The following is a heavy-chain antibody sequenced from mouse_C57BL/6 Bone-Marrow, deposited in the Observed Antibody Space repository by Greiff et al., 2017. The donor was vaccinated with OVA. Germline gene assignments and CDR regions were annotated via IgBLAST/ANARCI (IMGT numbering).Heavy chain of an antibody. Sequence: EVQLVESGGGLVKPGGSLKLSCAASGFTFSDYGMHWVRQAPEKGLEWVAYISSGSSTIYYADTVKGRVTISRDNAKNTLFLQMTSLRSEDTAMYYCARHYYGSHDWYFDVWGTGTTVTVSS. CDR1: GFTFSDYG. CDR2: ISSGSSTI. D-gene: IGHD1-1*01. V-gene: IGHV5-17*01. CDR3: ARHYYGSHDWYFDV. J-gene: IGHJ1*03.